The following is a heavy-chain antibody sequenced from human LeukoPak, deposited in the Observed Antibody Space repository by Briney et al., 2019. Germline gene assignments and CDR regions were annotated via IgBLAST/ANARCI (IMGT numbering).Heavy chain of an antibody. J-gene: IGHJ4*02. D-gene: IGHD2-2*01. CDR2: IYYGGST. Sequence: PSETLSLTCTVSGGSISSSDYYWGWIRQPPGKGLEWIGSIYYGGSTYYNPSLKSRVTISVDTSKNQFSLKLSSVTAADTAVYYCARHPQCSTSSCSFYGFDYWGQGTLVTVSS. CDR3: ARHPQCSTSSCSFYGFDY. V-gene: IGHV4-39*01. CDR1: GGSISSSDYY.